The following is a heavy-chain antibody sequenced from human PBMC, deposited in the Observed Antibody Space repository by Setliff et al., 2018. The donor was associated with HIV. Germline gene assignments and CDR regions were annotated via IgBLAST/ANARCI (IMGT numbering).Heavy chain of an antibody. CDR2: INPNGGYT. D-gene: IGHD5-18*01. Sequence: ASVKVSCKASGYTFTDYYIHWVRQAPGQGLEWMGWINPNGGYTNYAQKFLGRVTMTQDTSFTTAYLELSRLGSDDTAVYYCATGGYSYGHDYWGQGTLVTVSS. J-gene: IGHJ4*02. CDR1: GYTFTDYY. V-gene: IGHV1-2*02. CDR3: ATGGYSYGHDY.